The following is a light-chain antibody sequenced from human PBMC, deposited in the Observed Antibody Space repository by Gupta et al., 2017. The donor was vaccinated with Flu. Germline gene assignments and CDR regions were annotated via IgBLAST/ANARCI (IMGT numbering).Light chain of an antibody. CDR3: HQGYSTPQT. CDR2: AAS. J-gene: IGKJ4*02. CDR1: QSVTNF. Sequence: PSSLSASVGDRVTITCRASQSVTNFLNWYQQKPGKAPKLLIYAASTLQGGVPSRFSGSGSGTDFTLTINGLQPEDFATYYCHQGYSTPQTFGRGTTLEIK. V-gene: IGKV1-39*01.